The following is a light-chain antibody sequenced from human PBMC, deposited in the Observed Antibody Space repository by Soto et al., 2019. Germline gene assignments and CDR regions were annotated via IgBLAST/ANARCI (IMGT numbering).Light chain of an antibody. CDR1: QSLLSSNGNNY. J-gene: IGKJ4*01. CDR3: MQGLTTPLT. Sequence: DAVMTQSPLSLPVAIGQPAAISCRSSQSLLSSNGNNYLDRYLQKPGQSPQVLIYLGSNRASGVPDRFSGSGSGTDFTLKISRVEAEDVGVYYCMQGLTTPLTFGGGTKVDIK. V-gene: IGKV2-28*01. CDR2: LGS.